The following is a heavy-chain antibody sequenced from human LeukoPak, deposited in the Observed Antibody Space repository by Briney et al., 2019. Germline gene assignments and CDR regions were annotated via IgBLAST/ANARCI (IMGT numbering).Heavy chain of an antibody. CDR2: LYNTGNT. J-gene: IGHJ4*02. Sequence: GGSLRLSCAASGFTVNSNYLSWVRQAPGKGLEWVSTLYNTGNTYYANSVKGRFPISRDNSKNTLFLQMNSLRAEDTAVYYCARLTADGRLYFVDWGPGTLVTVSS. CDR1: GFTVNSNY. V-gene: IGHV3-53*01. CDR3: ARLTADGRLYFVD. D-gene: IGHD6-13*01.